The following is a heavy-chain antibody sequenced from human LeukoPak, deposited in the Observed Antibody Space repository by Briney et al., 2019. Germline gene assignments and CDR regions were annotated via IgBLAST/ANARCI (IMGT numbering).Heavy chain of an antibody. CDR3: ARESPYVRGGIDP. D-gene: IGHD3-10*01. V-gene: IGHV3-53*01. CDR2: IYSVGST. CDR1: GFTVSSNY. Sequence: PGGSLRLSCAASGFTVSSNYMSWVRQAPGKGLEWVSVIYSVGSTYYADSVKGRFTISRDNSKNTLYLQMNSLRAEDTAVYYCARESPYVRGGIDPWGQGTLATVSS. J-gene: IGHJ5*02.